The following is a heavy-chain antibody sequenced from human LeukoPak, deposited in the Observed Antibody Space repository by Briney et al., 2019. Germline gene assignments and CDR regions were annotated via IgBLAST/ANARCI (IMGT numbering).Heavy chain of an antibody. Sequence: ASVKVSCKASGYTLTSYGISWVRQAPGQRLEWMGWISAYNGNTNYAQKLQGRVTMTTDTSTSTAYMELRSLRSDDTAVYYCARDIGITTAYYFDYWGQGTLVTVSS. CDR3: ARDIGITTAYYFDY. J-gene: IGHJ4*02. V-gene: IGHV1-18*01. D-gene: IGHD1-14*01. CDR2: ISAYNGNT. CDR1: GYTLTSYG.